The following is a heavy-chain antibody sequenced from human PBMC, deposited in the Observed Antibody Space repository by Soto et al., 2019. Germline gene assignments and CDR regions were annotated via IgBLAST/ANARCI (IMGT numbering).Heavy chain of an antibody. D-gene: IGHD2-2*01. V-gene: IGHV3-23*01. CDR3: ARATGAGSSTGYAY. Sequence: GGSLRLSCAASGFTFSSHAMGWVRQAPGGGLEWLASISGGASTLYYADSVKGRFTISRDNSRNTLYLQLNSLRGEDTATYFCARATGAGSSTGYAYWGQGTQVTISS. CDR1: GFTFSSHA. J-gene: IGHJ4*02. CDR2: ISGGASTL.